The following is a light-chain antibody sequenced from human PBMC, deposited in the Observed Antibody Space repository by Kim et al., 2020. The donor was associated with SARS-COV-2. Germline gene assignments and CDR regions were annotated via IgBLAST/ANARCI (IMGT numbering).Light chain of an antibody. CDR3: QNYDTLPWT. V-gene: IGKV3-20*01. J-gene: IGKJ1*01. CDR1: QSVSNNY. Sequence: CPGERATSSCRASQSVSNNYLAWYQERPGQAPRVLIYAASSRAPGIPDRFSGSGSGTDFTLTISRLEPEDFVVYYCQNYDTLPWTFGQGTKVDIK. CDR2: AAS.